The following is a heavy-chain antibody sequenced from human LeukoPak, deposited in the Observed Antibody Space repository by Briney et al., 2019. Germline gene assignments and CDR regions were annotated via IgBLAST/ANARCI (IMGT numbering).Heavy chain of an antibody. V-gene: IGHV3-7*01. D-gene: IGHD3-3*01. CDR2: IKQDGSEK. CDR3: ARGGESRISIFGVVTGSQHYYYYMDV. Sequence: PGGSLRLSCAASGFIFSRYWMSWVRQAPGKGLEWVPNIKQDGSEKYYVDSVKGRFTISRDNAKNSLYLQMNSLRAEDTAVYYCARGGESRISIFGVVTGSQHYYYYMDVWGKGTTVTVSS. CDR1: GFIFSRYW. J-gene: IGHJ6*03.